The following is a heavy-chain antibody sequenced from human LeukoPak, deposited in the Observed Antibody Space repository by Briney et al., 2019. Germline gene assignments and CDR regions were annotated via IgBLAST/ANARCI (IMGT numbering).Heavy chain of an antibody. Sequence: SETLSLTCTVSGYSISSGYYWGWIRQPPGKGLEWIGSIYHSGSTYYNPSLKSRVTISVDTSKNQFSLKLSSVTAADTAVYYCARRQGYDSSGYYYGWFDPWGQGTLVTVSS. CDR2: IYHSGST. CDR3: ARRQGYDSSGYYYGWFDP. J-gene: IGHJ5*02. CDR1: GYSISSGYY. D-gene: IGHD3-22*01. V-gene: IGHV4-38-2*02.